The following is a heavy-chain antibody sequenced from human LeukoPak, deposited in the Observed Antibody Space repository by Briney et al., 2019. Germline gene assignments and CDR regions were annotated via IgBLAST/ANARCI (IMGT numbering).Heavy chain of an antibody. Sequence: ASVKVSCKASGYTFTGYYMHWVRQAPGQGLEWMGWTNPNSGGTNYAQKFQGRVTMTRDTSIGTAYMELSRLRSDDTAVYYCARARGKIQLWFATNDAFDIWGQGTMVTVSS. J-gene: IGHJ3*02. CDR2: TNPNSGGT. V-gene: IGHV1-2*02. D-gene: IGHD5-18*01. CDR3: ARARGKIQLWFATNDAFDI. CDR1: GYTFTGYY.